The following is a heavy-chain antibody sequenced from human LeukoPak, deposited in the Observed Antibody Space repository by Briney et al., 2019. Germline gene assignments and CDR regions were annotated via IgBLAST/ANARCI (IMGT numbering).Heavy chain of an antibody. Sequence: GGSLRLSCSASGFTFSGFAMHWVRQAPGKGLEYVSTVTHDGGSTYYADSVKGRFTISRDNSKNTLYLQMSSLRPEDTAVYYCVKTLSSGYYFGNWGQGALVTVSS. V-gene: IGHV3-64D*09. CDR1: GFTFSGFA. J-gene: IGHJ4*02. CDR3: VKTLSSGYYFGN. CDR2: VTHDGGST. D-gene: IGHD3-22*01.